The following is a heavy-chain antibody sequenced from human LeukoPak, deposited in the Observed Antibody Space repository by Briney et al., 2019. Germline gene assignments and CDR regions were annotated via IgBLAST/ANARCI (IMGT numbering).Heavy chain of an antibody. CDR2: IHNSGST. D-gene: IGHD2-15*01. J-gene: IGHJ6*03. CDR3: VRGRRDLLGYNMDV. Sequence: SETLSLTCTVSGGSTRSQYWSWIRQPPGKGLEWIGYIHNSGSTNYNPSLKSRVTISLDTSKDQLSLKLSSVTAADTAVYYCVRGRRDLLGYNMDVWGKGTTVTVSS. CDR1: GGSTRSQY. V-gene: IGHV4-59*11.